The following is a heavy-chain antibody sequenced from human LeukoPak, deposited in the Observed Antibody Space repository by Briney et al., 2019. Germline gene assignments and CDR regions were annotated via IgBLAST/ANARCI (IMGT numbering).Heavy chain of an antibody. V-gene: IGHV3-23*01. J-gene: IGHJ4*02. CDR1: GFTFSSYA. D-gene: IGHD3-22*01. Sequence: GGSLRLSCAASGFTFSSYAMTWVRQAPGKGLEWASAISGSGGSTYYAASVKGRFTISRDNSKNTLYLQMNSLRAEDTAVYYCAKDRYYYDSSALQYYFDYWGQGTLVTVSS. CDR2: ISGSGGST. CDR3: AKDRYYYDSSALQYYFDY.